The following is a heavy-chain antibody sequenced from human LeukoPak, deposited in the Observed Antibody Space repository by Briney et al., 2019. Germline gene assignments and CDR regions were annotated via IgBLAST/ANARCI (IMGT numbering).Heavy chain of an antibody. Sequence: PGGSLRLSCAASGFTFDDYSMSWVRQAPGKGLEWVSGINWNGGSTGYADSVKGRFTISRDNAQNSLYLQMNSLRAEDTALYYCASGGIYYGAAFDFWGQGTLVTVSS. V-gene: IGHV3-20*04. CDR3: ASGGIYYGAAFDF. J-gene: IGHJ4*02. CDR2: INWNGGST. D-gene: IGHD1-26*01. CDR1: GFTFDDYS.